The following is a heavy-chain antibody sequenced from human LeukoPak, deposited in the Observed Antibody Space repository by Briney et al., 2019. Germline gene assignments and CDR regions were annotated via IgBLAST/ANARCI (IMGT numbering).Heavy chain of an antibody. D-gene: IGHD6-6*01. CDR1: GGSFSGYY. J-gene: IGHJ6*02. CDR3: ARVGSSSWSHYYYYGMDV. Sequence: SETLSLTCAVYGGSFSGYYWSWIRQPPGKGLEWIGEINHSGSTNYNPSLKSRVTISVDTSKNQFSLKLSSVTAADTAVYYCARVGSSSWSHYYYYGMDVWGQGTTVTVSS. CDR2: INHSGST. V-gene: IGHV4-34*01.